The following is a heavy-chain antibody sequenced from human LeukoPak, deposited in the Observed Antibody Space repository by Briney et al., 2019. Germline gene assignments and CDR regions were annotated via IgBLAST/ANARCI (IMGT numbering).Heavy chain of an antibody. CDR3: AKRRDGYNNGAFDI. V-gene: IGHV3-23*01. CDR1: GFTFSSYA. Sequence: TGGSLRLSCAASGFTFSSYAMSWVRQAPGKGLEWVSGISGSGDGTYYADSVKGRFTISRDNSKNTLYMQMNSLRADDTAVYYCAKRRDGYNNGAFDIWGQGTMVIVSS. J-gene: IGHJ3*02. D-gene: IGHD5-24*01. CDR2: ISGSGDGT.